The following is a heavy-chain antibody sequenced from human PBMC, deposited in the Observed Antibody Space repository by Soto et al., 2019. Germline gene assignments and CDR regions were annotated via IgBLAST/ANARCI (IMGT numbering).Heavy chain of an antibody. CDR2: ISSSSSTI. Sequence: EVQLVESGGGLVQPGGSLGLSCAASGFTFSSYSMNWVRQAPGKGLEWVSYISSSSSTIYYADSVKGRFTISRDNAKNSLYLQMNSLRDEDTAVYYCARQDIVVVVAATYYFDYWGQGTLVTVSS. V-gene: IGHV3-48*02. CDR1: GFTFSSYS. D-gene: IGHD2-15*01. J-gene: IGHJ4*02. CDR3: ARQDIVVVVAATYYFDY.